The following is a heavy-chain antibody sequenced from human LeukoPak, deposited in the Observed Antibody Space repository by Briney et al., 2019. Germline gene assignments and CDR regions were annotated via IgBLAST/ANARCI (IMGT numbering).Heavy chain of an antibody. Sequence: GASVKVSCKASGHTFRNFFIHWVQQAPGKRLEWLGRVDPEDGEILVPWKFQGRVTLSADTSTGTAYVELRSLRSQDTAVYYCATASVEAVQLSDVFDIWGQGTMVTVSS. CDR3: ATASVEAVQLSDVFDI. D-gene: IGHD5-18*01. CDR1: GHTFRNFF. J-gene: IGHJ3*02. CDR2: VDPEDGEI. V-gene: IGHV1-69-2*01.